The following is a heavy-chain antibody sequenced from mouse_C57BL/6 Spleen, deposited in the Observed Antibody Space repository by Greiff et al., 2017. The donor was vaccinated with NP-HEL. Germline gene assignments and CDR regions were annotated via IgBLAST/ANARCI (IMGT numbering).Heavy chain of an antibody. Sequence: QVQLKESGAELARPGASVKMSCKASGYTFTSYTMPWVKQRPGQGLEWIGYINPSSGYTKYNQNFKDKATLTADTSSSTDYMQLSSLTSEDSAVYYCAQTAQAVFDYWGQGTTLTVSS. CDR1: GYTFTSYT. CDR3: AQTAQAVFDY. V-gene: IGHV1-4*01. D-gene: IGHD3-2*02. J-gene: IGHJ2*01. CDR2: INPSSGYT.